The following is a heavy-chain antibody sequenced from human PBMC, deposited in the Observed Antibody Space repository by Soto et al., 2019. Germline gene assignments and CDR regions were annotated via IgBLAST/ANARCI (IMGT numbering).Heavy chain of an antibody. V-gene: IGHV4-59*01. D-gene: IGHD3-10*01. CDR3: ASSQGVSGSFDY. CDR2: IYYSGST. J-gene: IGHJ4*02. CDR1: GGSISSYY. Sequence: PSETLSLTCTVSGGSISSYYWSWIRQPPGKGLEWIGYIYYSGSTNYNPSLKSRVTIPVDTSKNQFSLKLSSVTAADTAVYYCASSQGVSGSFDYWGQGTLVTV.